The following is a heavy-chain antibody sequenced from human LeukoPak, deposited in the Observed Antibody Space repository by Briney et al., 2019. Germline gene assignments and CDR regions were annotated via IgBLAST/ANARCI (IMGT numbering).Heavy chain of an antibody. J-gene: IGHJ4*02. CDR1: GGSFSGYY. Sequence: SETLSLTCAVYGGSFSGYYWSWIRQPPGKGLEWIGEINHSGSTNYNPSLKSRVTISVDTSKNQFSLKLSSVTAADTAVYYCARQPRSKIAVARGVYYFDYWGQGTLVTVSS. D-gene: IGHD6-19*01. V-gene: IGHV4-34*01. CDR3: ARQPRSKIAVARGVYYFDY. CDR2: INHSGST.